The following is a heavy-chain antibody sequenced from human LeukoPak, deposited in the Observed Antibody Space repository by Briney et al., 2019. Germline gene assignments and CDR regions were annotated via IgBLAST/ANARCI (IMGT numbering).Heavy chain of an antibody. D-gene: IGHD5-18*01. Sequence: PGGSLRLSCAASGFTFSSYSVNWVRQAPGKGLEWVSSISSSSYIYYADSVKGRFTISRDNAKNSLYLQMNSLRAEDTAVYYCARLGGYSYVFDYWGQGTLVTVSS. J-gene: IGHJ4*02. CDR1: GFTFSSYS. V-gene: IGHV3-21*01. CDR3: ARLGGYSYVFDY. CDR2: ISSSSYI.